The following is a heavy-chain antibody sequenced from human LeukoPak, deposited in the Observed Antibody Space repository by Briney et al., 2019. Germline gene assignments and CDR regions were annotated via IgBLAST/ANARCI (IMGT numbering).Heavy chain of an antibody. CDR2: ISDNSNYI. D-gene: IGHD3-3*01. J-gene: IGHJ6*03. V-gene: IGHV3-21*01. CDR3: AREQAGRNFGVVITINYYYYMDV. Sequence: GGSLRLSCAASGFTFNTYSMNWVRQAPGKGLEWVSSISDNSNYIYYSDSVEGRFTISRDNAKNSLYLQMNSLRAEDTAVYYCAREQAGRNFGVVITINYYYYMDVWGKGTTVTVSS. CDR1: GFTFNTYS.